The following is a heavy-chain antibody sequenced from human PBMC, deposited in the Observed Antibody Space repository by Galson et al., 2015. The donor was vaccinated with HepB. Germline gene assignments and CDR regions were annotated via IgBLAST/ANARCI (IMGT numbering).Heavy chain of an antibody. CDR3: ARDLHSSGFSY. CDR2: INPNSGGT. J-gene: IGHJ4*02. CDR1: GYTFTGYH. D-gene: IGHD6-19*01. V-gene: IGHV1-2*06. Sequence: SVKVSCKASGYTFTGYHMHWVRQAPGQGLEWMGRINPNSGGTNYAQKFQGRVTMTRDTSISTAYMELSRLRSDDTAVYYCARDLHSSGFSYWGQGTLVTVSS.